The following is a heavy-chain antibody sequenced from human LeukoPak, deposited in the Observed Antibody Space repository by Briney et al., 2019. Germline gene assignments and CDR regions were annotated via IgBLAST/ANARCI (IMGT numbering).Heavy chain of an antibody. V-gene: IGHV3-48*03. CDR2: ISSSGSTI. D-gene: IGHD3-22*01. CDR3: ARYGGGYYYIIDY. Sequence: PGGSLRLSCAASGFTFSSYEMNWVRQAPGKGLEWVSYISSSGSTIYYADSVKGRFTISRDNAKNSLYLQMNSLRAEDTAVYYCARYGGGYYYIIDYWGQGTLVTVSS. CDR1: GFTFSSYE. J-gene: IGHJ4*02.